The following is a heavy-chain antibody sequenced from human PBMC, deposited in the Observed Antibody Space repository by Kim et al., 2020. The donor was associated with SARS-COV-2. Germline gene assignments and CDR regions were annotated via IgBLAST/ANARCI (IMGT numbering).Heavy chain of an antibody. CDR2: ISSSGSTI. V-gene: IGHV3-11*01. CDR1: GFTFSDYY. D-gene: IGHD5-18*01. Sequence: GGSLRLSCAASGFTFSDYYMSWIRQAPGKGLEWVSYISSSGSTIYYADSVKGRFTISRDNAKNSLYLQMNSLGAEDTAVYYCAREREIRPRYSYGTREYYYGMDVWGQGTTVTVSS. J-gene: IGHJ6*02. CDR3: AREREIRPRYSYGTREYYYGMDV.